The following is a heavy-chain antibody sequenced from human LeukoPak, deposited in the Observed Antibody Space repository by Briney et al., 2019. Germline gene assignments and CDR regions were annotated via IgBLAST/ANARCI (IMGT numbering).Heavy chain of an antibody. CDR3: ARRYYDSSGYYLALDS. V-gene: IGHV4-61*09. CDR1: GGSISSGSYD. D-gene: IGHD3-22*01. J-gene: IGHJ4*02. CDR2: IYTSGST. Sequence: SETLSLTCTVSGGSISSGSYDWYWIRQPAGKGLEWIGHIYTSGSTDYNPSLKSRVTISVATSKNQFSLKLTSVTAADTAVYYCARRYYDSSGYYLALDSWGQGTLVTVSS.